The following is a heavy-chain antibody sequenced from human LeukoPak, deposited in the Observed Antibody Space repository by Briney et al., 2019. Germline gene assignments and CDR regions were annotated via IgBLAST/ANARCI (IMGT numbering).Heavy chain of an antibody. J-gene: IGHJ4*02. D-gene: IGHD3-22*01. CDR3: ARHSMRYYYDSSGYFGFDY. V-gene: IGHV4-34*01. Sequence: PSETLSLTCAVYGGSFSGYYWSWIRQPPGKGLEWIGEINHSGSTNYNPSLKSRVTISVDTSKNQFSLKLSSVTAADTAVYYCARHSMRYYYDSSGYFGFDYWGQGTLVTVSS. CDR1: GGSFSGYY. CDR2: INHSGST.